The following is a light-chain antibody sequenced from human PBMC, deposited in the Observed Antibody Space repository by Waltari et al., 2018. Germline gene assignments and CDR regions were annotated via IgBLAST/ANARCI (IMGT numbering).Light chain of an antibody. V-gene: IGLV3-21*02. Sequence: SYVLTQPPSVSVAPGQTARITCGGNKIGRESVHLYQQKPGQAPVLVVYEDSDRPSGIPERFSGSNSGNTATLTISRVEAGDEADYYCQVWDSSSDLWVFGGGTKLTVL. J-gene: IGLJ3*02. CDR2: EDS. CDR3: QVWDSSSDLWV. CDR1: KIGRES.